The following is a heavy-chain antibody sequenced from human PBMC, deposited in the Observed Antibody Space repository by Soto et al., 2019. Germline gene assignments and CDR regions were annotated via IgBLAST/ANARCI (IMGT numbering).Heavy chain of an antibody. Sequence: LETLCLTCGVSGGSIGGGGGSWSWIRQPPGKGLEWIGYVFYSGSTNYNPSLKSRVTISIGTSKNQFSLELTSVTAADTAVYYCARVSGSRTYYSSKLRFDYWGQGTLVTVSS. CDR3: ARVSGSRTYYSSKLRFDY. V-gene: IGHV4-61*08. J-gene: IGHJ4*02. D-gene: IGHD3-10*01. CDR2: VFYSGST. CDR1: GGSIGGGGGS.